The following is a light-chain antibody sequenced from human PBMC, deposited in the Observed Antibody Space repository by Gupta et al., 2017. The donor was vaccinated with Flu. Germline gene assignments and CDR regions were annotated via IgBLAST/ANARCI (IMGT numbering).Light chain of an antibody. V-gene: IGKV3-15*01. Sequence: EIVMTQSPATLSVSPGERATLSCRASQSVSSNLAWYQKKPGQAPRLLIYDASTRGTGIPARFSGSGYGKEFTLTISSRQAEDFAVYYFQQNYNWPPLTFGQGTRLEIK. CDR1: QSVSSN. CDR3: QQNYNWPPLT. J-gene: IGKJ5*01. CDR2: DAS.